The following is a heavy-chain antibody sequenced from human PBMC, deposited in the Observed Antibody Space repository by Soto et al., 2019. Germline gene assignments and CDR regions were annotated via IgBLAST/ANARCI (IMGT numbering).Heavy chain of an antibody. J-gene: IGHJ4*02. CDR3: TRSGGYYDSSPDY. CDR1: GFTFSSYS. V-gene: IGHV3-72*01. CDR2: TRNKANSYTT. Sequence: GGSLRLSCAASGFTFSSYSMNWVRQAPGKGLEWVGRTRNKANSYTTEYAASVKGRFTISRDDSKNSLYLQMNSLKIEDTAVYYCTRSGGYYDSSPDYWGQGTLVTVSS. D-gene: IGHD3-22*01.